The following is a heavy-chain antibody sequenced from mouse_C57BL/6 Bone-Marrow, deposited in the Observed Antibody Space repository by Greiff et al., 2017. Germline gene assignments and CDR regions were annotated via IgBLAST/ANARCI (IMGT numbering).Heavy chain of an antibody. Sequence: EVQLQQSGPVLVKPGASVKMSCKASGYTFTDYYMNWVKQSHGKSLEWIGVINPYNGGTSYNQKFKGKATLTVDKSSSTAYMELNSLTSEDSAVYYCARPTGTGRYYFDYWGQGTTLTVSS. V-gene: IGHV1-19*01. CDR3: ARPTGTGRYYFDY. J-gene: IGHJ2*01. CDR2: INPYNGGT. CDR1: GYTFTDYY. D-gene: IGHD4-1*02.